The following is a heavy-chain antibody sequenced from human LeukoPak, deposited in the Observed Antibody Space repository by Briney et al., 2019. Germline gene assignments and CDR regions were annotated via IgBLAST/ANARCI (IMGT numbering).Heavy chain of an antibody. CDR3: ARGGDYGDYYFDY. J-gene: IGHJ4*02. CDR1: GDSVSSDSAA. D-gene: IGHD4-17*01. CDR2: TYYRSKWTN. V-gene: IGHV6-1*01. Sequence: SQTLSLTCAISGDSVSSDSAAWNWIRQSPSRGLEWLGRTYYRSKWTNNYAVSVKSRITSNPDTSKNQFPLQLNSVTPEDTAVYYCARGGDYGDYYFDYWGQGALVTVSS.